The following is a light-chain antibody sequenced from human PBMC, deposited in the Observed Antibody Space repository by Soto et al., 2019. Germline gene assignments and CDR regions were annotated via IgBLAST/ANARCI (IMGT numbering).Light chain of an antibody. J-gene: IGLJ2*01. CDR3: CSYAGSSTPHVV. CDR1: SSDVGSYNL. CDR2: EGS. V-gene: IGLV2-23*01. Sequence: QSALTQPATVSESPGQSITISCTGTSSDVGSYNLVSWYQQHPGKAPKLMIYEGSKRPSGVSNRFSGSKSGNTASLTISGLQAEDEADYYCCSYAGSSTPHVVFGGGTKLTVL.